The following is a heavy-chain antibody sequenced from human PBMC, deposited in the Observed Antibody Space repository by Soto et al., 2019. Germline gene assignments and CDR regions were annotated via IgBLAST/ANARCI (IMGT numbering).Heavy chain of an antibody. V-gene: IGHV2-5*02. Sequence: QITLKESGPTLVRPTQTLTLTCTFSGLSISTSGLGVGWIRQPPGKALEWLAVIYWDDDKSYSPSLKSRLNITTDTPENQVVFTATNEDPVDTAAYYGARRPGGRYGNGENCYDAFDIWGQGTMVTVSS. D-gene: IGHD2-15*01. CDR3: ARRPGGRYGNGENCYDAFDI. J-gene: IGHJ3*02. CDR1: GLSISTSGLG. CDR2: IYWDDDK.